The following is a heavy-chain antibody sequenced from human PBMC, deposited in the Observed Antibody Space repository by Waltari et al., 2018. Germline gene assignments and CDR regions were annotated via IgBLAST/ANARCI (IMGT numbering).Heavy chain of an antibody. Sequence: EVQLVQSGGDLVRRGGSLRLSCAASGFTFGNSWMGWVRQALGKGLEWMAYISPDGSEKYYVDSVKGRFTISRDNAENSLYLQMTSLRAEDTAVYYCARGGTYWVDYWGQGALVTVSS. V-gene: IGHV3-7*01. CDR2: ISPDGSEK. J-gene: IGHJ4*02. CDR3: ARGGTYWVDY. D-gene: IGHD1-26*01. CDR1: GFTFGNSW.